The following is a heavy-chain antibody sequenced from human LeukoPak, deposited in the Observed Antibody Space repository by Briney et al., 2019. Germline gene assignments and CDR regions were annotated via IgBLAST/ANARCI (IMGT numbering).Heavy chain of an antibody. CDR1: GFTFSDYY. D-gene: IGHD5-12*01. J-gene: IGHJ6*02. V-gene: IGHV3-11*01. CDR2: ISSSGSTI. CDR3: VRDHGLVATQYYYYYGMDV. Sequence: GGSLRLSCAASGFTFSDYYMSWIRQAPGKGLEWVSYISSSGSTIYYADSVKGRFTISRDNAKNSLYLQMSSLRAEDTAVYYCVRDHGLVATQYYYYYGMDVWGQGTTVTVSS.